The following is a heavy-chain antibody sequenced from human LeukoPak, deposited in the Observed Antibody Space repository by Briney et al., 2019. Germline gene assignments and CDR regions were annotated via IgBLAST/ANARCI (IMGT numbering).Heavy chain of an antibody. CDR2: INSDGSTT. CDR1: GFTFSSYW. CDR3: ARDRGTYYYFDY. Sequence: GGSLRLSCAASGFTFSSYWVHWVRQAPGKGLVWVSRINSDGSTTTYADSVKGRFTISRDNAKNTLYLQMNSLRAEDTAVYYCARDRGTYYYFDYWGQGTLVTVSS. D-gene: IGHD1-26*01. V-gene: IGHV3-74*01. J-gene: IGHJ4*02.